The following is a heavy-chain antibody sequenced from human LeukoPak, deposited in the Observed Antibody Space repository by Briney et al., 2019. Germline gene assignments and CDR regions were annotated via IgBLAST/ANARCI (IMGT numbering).Heavy chain of an antibody. CDR3: ARDRGSGWLDY. D-gene: IGHD6-19*01. V-gene: IGHV3-48*01. CDR1: GFTFSSYS. J-gene: IGHJ4*02. CDR2: ISSSSSTI. Sequence: GSLRLSCAASGFTFSSYSMNWVRQAPGKGLEWASYISSSSSTIYYADSVKGRFTISRDNAKNSLYLQMNSLRAEDTAVYYCARDRGSGWLDYWGQGTLVTVSS.